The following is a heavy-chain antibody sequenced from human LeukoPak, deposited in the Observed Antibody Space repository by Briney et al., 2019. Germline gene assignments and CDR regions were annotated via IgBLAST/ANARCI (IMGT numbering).Heavy chain of an antibody. CDR1: GGSFSGYY. CDR2: IYYSGTT. Sequence: SETLSLTCAVYGGSFSGYYWSWIRQPPGKGLEWIGYIYYSGTTNYNPSLKSRVTVSVDTSKNQFSLKLSSVTAADTAVYYCARGVYIAAAQYGYWDQGTLVTVSS. V-gene: IGHV4-59*01. CDR3: ARGVYIAAAQYGY. D-gene: IGHD6-13*01. J-gene: IGHJ4*02.